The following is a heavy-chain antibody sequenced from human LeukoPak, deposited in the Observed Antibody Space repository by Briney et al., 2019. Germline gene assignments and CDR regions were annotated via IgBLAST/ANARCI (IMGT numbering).Heavy chain of an antibody. CDR2: IYTSGST. D-gene: IGHD2-2*01. J-gene: IGHJ5*02. V-gene: IGHV4-61*02. CDR1: GGSISSGSYY. Sequence: SQTLSLTCTVSGGSISSGSYYWSWIRQPAGKGLEWIGRIYTSGSTNYNPSPKSRVTISVDTSKNQFSLKLSSVTAADTAVYYCARDIVVVPAANQVVNWFDPWGQGTLVTVSS. CDR3: ARDIVVVPAANQVVNWFDP.